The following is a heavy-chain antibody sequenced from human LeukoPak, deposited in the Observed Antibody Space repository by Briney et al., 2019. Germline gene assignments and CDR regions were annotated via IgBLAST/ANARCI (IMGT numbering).Heavy chain of an antibody. V-gene: IGHV1-18*01. CDR2: ISAYNGNT. CDR3: ARSSGSYSVYYYMDV. CDR1: GYTFTSYG. D-gene: IGHD3-10*01. J-gene: IGHJ6*03. Sequence: GASVKVSCKASGYTFTSYGISWVRQAPGQGLEWMGWISAYNGNTNYAQKLQGRVTMTTDTSTSTAYMELRSLRSDDTAVYYCARSSGSYSVYYYMDVWGKGTTVTVSS.